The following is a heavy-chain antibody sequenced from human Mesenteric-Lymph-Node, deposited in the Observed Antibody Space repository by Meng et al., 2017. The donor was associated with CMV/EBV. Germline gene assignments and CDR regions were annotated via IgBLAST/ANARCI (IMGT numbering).Heavy chain of an antibody. CDR2: LYSGGTTT. CDR3: AKTQYCDGGSCYEADFDY. V-gene: IGHV3-23*03. CDR1: FTFSTYA. Sequence: FTFSTYAMTWVRQAPGKGLEWVSVLYSGGTTTDYADSVKGRFTISRDNFKNTVYLEMNALRAEDTAVYYCAKTQYCDGGSCYEADFDYWGQGTLVTVSS. D-gene: IGHD2-15*01. J-gene: IGHJ4*02.